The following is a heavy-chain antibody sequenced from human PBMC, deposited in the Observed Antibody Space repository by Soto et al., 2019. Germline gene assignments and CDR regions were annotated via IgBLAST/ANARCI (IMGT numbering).Heavy chain of an antibody. D-gene: IGHD2-8*01. V-gene: IGHV3-15*07. CDR3: TTGLMVYANPDY. CDR1: GFTFSNAW. CDR2: IKSKTDGGTT. Sequence: EVQLVESGGGLVKPGGSLRLSCAASGFTFSNAWMTWVRQAPGKGLEWVGRIKSKTDGGTTDYAAPVKGRFTISRDDSKNTLYLQMNSLKTEDTAVYYCTTGLMVYANPDYWGQGTLVTVSS. J-gene: IGHJ4*02.